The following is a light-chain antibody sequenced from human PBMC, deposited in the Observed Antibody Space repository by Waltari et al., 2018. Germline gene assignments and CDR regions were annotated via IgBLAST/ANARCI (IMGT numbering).Light chain of an antibody. CDR1: SSDIGGCNF. J-gene: IGLJ3*02. CDR3: SSFTTNTTVM. V-gene: IGLV2-14*03. CDR2: DVT. Sequence: QSALTQPASVSESPGQSITISCTGSSSDIGGCNFVSWYQQHPGKAPKLIIYDVTKRPSGVSDRFSGSKSGNTASLTISGLQTEDEAHYYCSSFTTNTTVMFGGGTKLTVL.